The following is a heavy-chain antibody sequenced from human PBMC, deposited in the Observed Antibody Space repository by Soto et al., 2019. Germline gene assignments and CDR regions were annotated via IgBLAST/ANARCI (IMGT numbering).Heavy chain of an antibody. V-gene: IGHV4-30-2*01. CDR2: IYHSGSI. CDR1: GGSISSGGYS. Sequence: QLQLQESGSGLVKPSQTLSLTCAVSGGSISSGGYSWSWIRQPPGKGLEGIGYIYHSGSIYYNPYLKSRVTISVDRSKNQFYMKLSSVTAADTAVYSCARVPDYWGQGTLVTVAS. J-gene: IGHJ4*02. CDR3: ARVPDY.